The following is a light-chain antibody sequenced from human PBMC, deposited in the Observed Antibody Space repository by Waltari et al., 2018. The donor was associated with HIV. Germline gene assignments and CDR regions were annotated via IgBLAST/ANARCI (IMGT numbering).Light chain of an antibody. V-gene: IGKV4-1*01. CDR2: WAS. CDR1: QKLIHFSNYNNY. Sequence: DIVMTQSPDSLAVSLGERATINCKSSQKLIHFSNYNNYLAWYQQKPGQPPKLLIYWASTRGAGVPDRFNGSGSGTDFSLTISSLQAEDVAVYYGQQYSSPPRTFGQGTKVEIK. J-gene: IGKJ1*01. CDR3: QQYSSPPRT.